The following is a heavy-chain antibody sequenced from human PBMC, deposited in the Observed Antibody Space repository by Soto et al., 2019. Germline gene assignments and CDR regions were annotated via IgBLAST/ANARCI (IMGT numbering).Heavy chain of an antibody. CDR3: ARGAYYYGSGSPENWFDP. V-gene: IGHV4-59*12. CDR2: IYHSGST. CDR1: GGSISSYY. Sequence: SETLSLTCTVSGGSISSYYWSWIRQPPGKGLEWIGYIYHSGSTYYNPSLKSRVTISVDRSKNQFSLKLSSVTAADTAVYYCARGAYYYGSGSPENWFDPRGQGTLVTVSS. J-gene: IGHJ5*02. D-gene: IGHD3-10*01.